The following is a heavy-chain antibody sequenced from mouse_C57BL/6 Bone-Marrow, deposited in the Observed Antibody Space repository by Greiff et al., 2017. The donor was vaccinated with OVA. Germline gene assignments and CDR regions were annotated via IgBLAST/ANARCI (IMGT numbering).Heavy chain of an antibody. CDR3: TSRQLRLRSAY. J-gene: IGHJ3*01. V-gene: IGHV14-4*01. CDR2: IDPENGDT. CDR1: GFNIKDDY. Sequence: EVKLQESGAELVRPGASVKLSCTASGFNIKDDYMHWVKQRPEQGLEWIGWIDPENGDTEYASKFQGKATITADTSSNTAYLQLSSLTSEDTAVYYCTSRQLRLRSAYWGQGTLVTVSA. D-gene: IGHD3-2*02.